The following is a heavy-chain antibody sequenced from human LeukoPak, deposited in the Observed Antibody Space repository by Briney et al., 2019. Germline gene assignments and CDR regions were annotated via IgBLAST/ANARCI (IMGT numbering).Heavy chain of an antibody. CDR2: IYHSGST. CDR1: GGSISSSNW. J-gene: IGHJ4*02. Sequence: PSGTLSLTCAVSGGSISSSNWWSWVRQPPGKGLEWIGEIYHSGSTNYNPSLKSRVTISLDKSKNQFSLKLSSVTAADTAVYYCASKDHGGNRCFDYWGQGTLVTVSS. V-gene: IGHV4-4*02. D-gene: IGHD4-23*01. CDR3: ASKDHGGNRCFDY.